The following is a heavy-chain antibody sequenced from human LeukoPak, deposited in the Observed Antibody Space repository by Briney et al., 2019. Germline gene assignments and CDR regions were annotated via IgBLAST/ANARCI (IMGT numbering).Heavy chain of an antibody. CDR1: GGSFSGYY. CDR3: ARRIVPAAPFDY. V-gene: IGHV4-34*01. CDR2: INHSGST. D-gene: IGHD2-2*01. Sequence: SETLSLTCAVYGGSFSGYYWSWIRQPPGKGLEWIGEINHSGSTNYNPALKSRVTISVDTSKNQFSLKLSSVTAADTAVYYCARRIVPAAPFDYWGQGTLVTVSS. J-gene: IGHJ4*02.